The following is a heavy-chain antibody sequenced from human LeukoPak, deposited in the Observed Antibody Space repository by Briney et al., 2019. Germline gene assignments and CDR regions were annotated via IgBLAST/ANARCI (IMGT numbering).Heavy chain of an antibody. Sequence: SETLSLTSTVSGGYISMYYWSCSRQPAGKGLEWIGRIYTSGYTNYNPSLKSRVTMSVDTSKNQFSLKLSSVTAADTAVYYCARELRGVIIFDYWGQGTLVTVSS. CDR1: GGYISMYY. V-gene: IGHV4-4*07. CDR2: IYTSGYT. J-gene: IGHJ4*02. D-gene: IGHD3-10*01. CDR3: ARELRGVIIFDY.